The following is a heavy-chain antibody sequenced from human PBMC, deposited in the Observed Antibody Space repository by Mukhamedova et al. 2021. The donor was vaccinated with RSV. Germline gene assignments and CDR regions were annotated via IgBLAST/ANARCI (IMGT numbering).Heavy chain of an antibody. CDR3: ARDQYSSSSKDY. J-gene: IGHJ4*02. D-gene: IGHD6-6*01. CDR2: INSDGSST. V-gene: IGHV3-74*01. Sequence: VRQAPGKGLVWVSRINSDGSSTSYADSVKGRFTISRDNAKNTLYLQMNSLRAEDTAVYYCARDQYSSSSKDYWGQGTLVTVSS.